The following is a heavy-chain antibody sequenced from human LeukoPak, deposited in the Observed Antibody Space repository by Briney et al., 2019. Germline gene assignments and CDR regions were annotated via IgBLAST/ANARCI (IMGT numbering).Heavy chain of an antibody. CDR3: AGASGSYGEGFDY. Sequence: ASVKVSCKASGYTFTSYYMHWVRQAPGQGLEGMGIINPSGGSTSYAQKFQGRVTMTRDTSTSTVYMELSSLRSEDTAVYYCAGASGSYGEGFDYWGQGTLVTVSS. J-gene: IGHJ4*02. V-gene: IGHV1-46*03. CDR1: GYTFTSYY. D-gene: IGHD1-26*01. CDR2: INPSGGST.